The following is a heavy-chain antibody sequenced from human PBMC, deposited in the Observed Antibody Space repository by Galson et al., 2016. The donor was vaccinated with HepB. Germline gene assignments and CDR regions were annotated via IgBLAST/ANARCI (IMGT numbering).Heavy chain of an antibody. CDR3: ARGPGIQRWLLFDY. CDR1: GFDFGGHA. CDR2: ISYHGNDK. J-gene: IGHJ4*02. D-gene: IGHD5-18*01. Sequence: SLRLSCAASGFDFGGHAMHWVRQAPGRGLEWVSVISYHGNDKFYVGSVRGRFTVSRDNSRDILYLQMSSLRPEDTAVYYCARGPGIQRWLLFDYWGQGARVTVSS. V-gene: IGHV3-30*15.